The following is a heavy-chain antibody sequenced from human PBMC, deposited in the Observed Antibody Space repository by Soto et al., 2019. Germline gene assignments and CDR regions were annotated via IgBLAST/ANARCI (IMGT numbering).Heavy chain of an antibody. Sequence: QVQLVQSGAEVKKPGASVKVSCKASGYTFTSYDINWVRQATGQGLEWMGWMNPNSGNTGYAQKFQGRVTMTRNTYISTAYMELSSLRSEATAVYYCARRGYSSSWYYYYYYGMDVWGQGTTVTVSS. CDR2: MNPNSGNT. J-gene: IGHJ6*02. CDR3: ARRGYSSSWYYYYYYGMDV. V-gene: IGHV1-8*01. CDR1: GYTFTSYD. D-gene: IGHD6-13*01.